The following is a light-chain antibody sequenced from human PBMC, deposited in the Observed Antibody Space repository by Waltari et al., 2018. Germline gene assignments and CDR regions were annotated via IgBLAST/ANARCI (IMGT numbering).Light chain of an antibody. Sequence: AVQLTQSPSSLSASVGDRVTITCRASQAISSALAWYQQKPGKAPNLLIYDASNLESGVPSRFSGSGSGTHFTLTISSLQPADFATYYCQQIHSYPVTFGGGTKVEIK. CDR2: DAS. J-gene: IGKJ4*01. CDR1: QAISSA. CDR3: QQIHSYPVT. V-gene: IGKV1-13*02.